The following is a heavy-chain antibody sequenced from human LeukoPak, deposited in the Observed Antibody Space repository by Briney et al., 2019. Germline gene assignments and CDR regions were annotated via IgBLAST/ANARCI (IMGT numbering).Heavy chain of an antibody. CDR1: RFTFSSYG. Sequence: PGGSLRLSCVASRFTFSSYGMHWVRQAPGKGLEWVAVISNDGSNQDYADSVKGRFIISRDNSKNALYLQMNSLRAEDTAVYYCAKDRVVEPSNYFDYWGQGALVIVSS. J-gene: IGHJ4*02. D-gene: IGHD2-15*01. CDR3: AKDRVVEPSNYFDY. CDR2: ISNDGSNQ. V-gene: IGHV3-30*18.